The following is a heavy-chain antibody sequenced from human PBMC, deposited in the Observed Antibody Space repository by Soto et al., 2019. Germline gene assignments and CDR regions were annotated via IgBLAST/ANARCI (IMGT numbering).Heavy chain of an antibody. V-gene: IGHV1-2*04. Sequence: APVKVSCKASGYTFTGYYMHWVRQAPGQGLEWMGWINPNSGGTNYAQKFQGWVTMTRDTSISTAYMELSRLRSDDTAVYYCARDLGDSSSWFTYGMDVWGQGTTVTVSS. CDR1: GYTFTGYY. D-gene: IGHD6-13*01. CDR2: INPNSGGT. CDR3: ARDLGDSSSWFTYGMDV. J-gene: IGHJ6*02.